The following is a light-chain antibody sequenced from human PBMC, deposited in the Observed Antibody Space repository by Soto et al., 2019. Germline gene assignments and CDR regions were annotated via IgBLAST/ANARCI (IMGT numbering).Light chain of an antibody. CDR2: WAS. J-gene: IGKJ5*01. CDR1: QSVLYSSNNKNY. Sequence: NFKSIQSVLYSSNNKNYLAWYQQKPGQPPKLLIYWASTRESGVPDRFSGIVSGTERHPTLSCRLAIPAEPHYRYQDYRTPLTFGQGTRLEI. CDR3: YQDYRTPLT. V-gene: IGKV4-1*01.